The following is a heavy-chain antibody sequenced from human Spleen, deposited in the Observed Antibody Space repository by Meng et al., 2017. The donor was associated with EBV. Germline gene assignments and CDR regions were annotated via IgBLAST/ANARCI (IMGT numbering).Heavy chain of an antibody. Sequence: QGQLQQWGLGLLKPSETLSLTCAVSGGSLSIYTWSWIRQSPGKGLEWIGQINESGSTNYNPSLKSRVTISVDTSKNQFSLMLTSMTAADTAVYYCARGGVGGYGDRFWGQGTLVTVSS. J-gene: IGHJ4*02. V-gene: IGHV4-34*01. CDR2: INESGST. CDR1: GGSLSIYT. D-gene: IGHD4-17*01. CDR3: ARGGVGGYGDRF.